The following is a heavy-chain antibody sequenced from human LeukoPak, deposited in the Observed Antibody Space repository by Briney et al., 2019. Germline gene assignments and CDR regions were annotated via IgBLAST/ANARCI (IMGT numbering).Heavy chain of an antibody. J-gene: IGHJ4*02. Sequence: GGSLRLSCAASGFTVSSNYMSWVRQAAGRGLEWVSVIYSGGSTYYADSVKGRFTISRDISKNTLYLQMNSLKADDTAVYYCAREGYSSGWFRNWGQGTLVTVSS. V-gene: IGHV3-53*01. CDR1: GFTVSSNY. CDR3: AREGYSSGWFRN. CDR2: IYSGGST. D-gene: IGHD6-19*01.